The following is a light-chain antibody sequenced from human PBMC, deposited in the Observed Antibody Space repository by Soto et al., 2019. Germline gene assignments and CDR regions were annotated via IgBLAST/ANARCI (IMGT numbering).Light chain of an antibody. CDR2: DAS. J-gene: IGKJ4*01. CDR1: PSVRSS. CDR3: QQRYSWPLT. Sequence: EFVVTQSPVTLSLSPGERATLSCRASPSVRSSLAWYQQKPGQAPRLLIYDASNRATGIPARFSGSGSGPDFTLTISSLEPEDFAVYYCQQRYSWPLTFGGGTKVEIK. V-gene: IGKV3-11*01.